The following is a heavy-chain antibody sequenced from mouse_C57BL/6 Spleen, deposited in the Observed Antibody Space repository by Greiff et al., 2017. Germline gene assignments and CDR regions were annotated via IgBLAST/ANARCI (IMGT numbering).Heavy chain of an antibody. J-gene: IGHJ4*01. CDR1: GYTFTNYY. Sequence: EVQLQQPGPELVKPGASVKISCKASGYTFTNYYMHWVKQSPGKSLEWIGDINPNNSGTSYNQKFKGKATLTVDNSSSTAYMQLRSLTSEDSAVYYCARSWAFVAMEGGGQGTSVTVAS. CDR3: ARSWAFVAMEG. V-gene: IGHV1-26*01. CDR2: INPNNSGT.